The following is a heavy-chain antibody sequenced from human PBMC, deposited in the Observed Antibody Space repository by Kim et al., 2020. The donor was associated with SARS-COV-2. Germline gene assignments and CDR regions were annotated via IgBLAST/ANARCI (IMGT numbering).Heavy chain of an antibody. D-gene: IGHD3-9*01. V-gene: IGHV3-64D*09. CDR3: VKVAGPLHDIFL. J-gene: IGHJ3*01. Sequence: YYADSVKGRFTISRDNSKNTLYLQMSSLRAEDTAVYYCVKVAGPLHDIFLWGQGTMVTVSS.